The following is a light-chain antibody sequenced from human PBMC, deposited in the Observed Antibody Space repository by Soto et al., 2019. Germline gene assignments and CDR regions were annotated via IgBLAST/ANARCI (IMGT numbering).Light chain of an antibody. J-gene: IGLJ3*02. V-gene: IGLV6-57*02. CDR2: EVN. CDR1: SGSIASNY. CDR3: SSYTSSSTLV. Sequence: NFMLTQPHSVSESPGKTVTISCTGSSGSIASNYVQWYQQRPGSAPTTVIYEVNKRPSGVPDRFSGSKSGNTASLTVSGLQAEDEADYYCSSYTSSSTLVFGGGTKLTVL.